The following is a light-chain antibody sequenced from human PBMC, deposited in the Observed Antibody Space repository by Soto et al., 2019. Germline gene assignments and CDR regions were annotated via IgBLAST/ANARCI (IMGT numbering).Light chain of an antibody. V-gene: IGKV3-20*01. Sequence: EIVVSQSPCTLSLSPGERATLSCRASQSVSSSYLAWYQQKPGQAPRLLIYGASSRATGIPDRFSGSGSGTDFTLTISRLEPEDFAVYYCQQYGSSPPTFGQGTRLEIK. J-gene: IGKJ5*01. CDR3: QQYGSSPPT. CDR1: QSVSSSY. CDR2: GAS.